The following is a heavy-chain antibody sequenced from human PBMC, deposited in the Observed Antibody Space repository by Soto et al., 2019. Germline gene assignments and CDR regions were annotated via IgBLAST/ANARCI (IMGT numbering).Heavy chain of an antibody. CDR2: IYYSGST. D-gene: IGHD4-17*01. CDR1: GGSTSSGDYY. Sequence: PSETLSLTCTVSGGSTSSGDYYWSWIRQPPGKGLEWIGYIYYSGSTYYNPSLKSRVTISVDTSKNQFSLKLSSVTAADTAVYYCARGMAHPLNYGDYPRYYFDYWGQGTLVTVSS. CDR3: ARGMAHPLNYGDYPRYYFDY. J-gene: IGHJ4*02. V-gene: IGHV4-30-4*01.